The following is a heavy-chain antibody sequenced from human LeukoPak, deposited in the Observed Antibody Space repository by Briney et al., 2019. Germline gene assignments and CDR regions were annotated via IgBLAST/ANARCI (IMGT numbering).Heavy chain of an antibody. CDR2: IYTSGST. V-gene: IGHV4-4*09. CDR1: GGSISSYY. J-gene: IGHJ4*02. D-gene: IGHD6-13*01. CDR3: ARARRIAAAGRTPLEYYFDY. Sequence: SETLSLTCTVSGGSISSYYWSWIRQPPGKGLEWIGYIYTSGSTNYNPSLKSRVTISGDTSKNQFSLKLSAVTAADTAVYYCARARRIAAAGRTPLEYYFDYWGQGTLVTVSS.